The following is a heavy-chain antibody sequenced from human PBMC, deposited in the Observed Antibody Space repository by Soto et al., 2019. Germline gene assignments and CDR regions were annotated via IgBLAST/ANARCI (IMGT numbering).Heavy chain of an antibody. CDR2: IHPGDSDT. CDR3: AKGRNYYDSSEPPAP. J-gene: IGHJ5*02. D-gene: IGHD3-22*01. V-gene: IGHV5-51*01. Sequence: PGESLEISCKGSGYNFGAYWIGWVRQMPGKGLEWMSIIHPGDSDTRYSPSFQGQVTIAADKSISTAYLQWRSLRAEDTAVYYCAKGRNYYDSSEPPAPWGQGTLVTVSS. CDR1: GYNFGAYW.